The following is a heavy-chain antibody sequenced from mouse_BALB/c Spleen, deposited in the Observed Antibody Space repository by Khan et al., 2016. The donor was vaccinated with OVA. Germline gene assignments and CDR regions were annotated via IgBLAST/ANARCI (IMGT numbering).Heavy chain of an antibody. CDR2: IWGDGST. D-gene: IGHD1-2*01. J-gene: IGHJ3*01. CDR1: GFSLTAYG. V-gene: IGHV2-6-7*01. Sequence: VKLQESGPGLVAPSQNLSITCTVSGFSLTAYGVNWVRQSPGKGLEWLGMIWGDGSTDYNSALKSRLSISKDNSQSQVFLKMNSLQTDDTARYYCARELRLGGFAYWGQGTLVTVSA. CDR3: ARELRLGGFAY.